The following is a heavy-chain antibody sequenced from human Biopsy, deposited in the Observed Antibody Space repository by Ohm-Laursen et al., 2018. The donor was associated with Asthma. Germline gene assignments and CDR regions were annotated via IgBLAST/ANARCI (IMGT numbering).Heavy chain of an antibody. Sequence: SQTLSLTCAVYGGSLSGYYWTWIRQTPGRGLEWIGEVTHSGSANYNPSLKRRVTILLDSSKNQFSLKVRSLTAADTAVYYCARVAYYGGSGFDYWGQGTLVTVSS. CDR1: GGSLSGYY. CDR2: VTHSGSA. D-gene: IGHD4-23*01. CDR3: ARVAYYGGSGFDY. J-gene: IGHJ4*02. V-gene: IGHV4-34*01.